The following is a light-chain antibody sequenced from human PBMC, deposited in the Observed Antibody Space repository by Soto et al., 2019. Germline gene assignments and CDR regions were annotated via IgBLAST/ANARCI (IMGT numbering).Light chain of an antibody. CDR1: QSISNW. CDR3: QQYNSCSMWT. V-gene: IGKV1-5*01. Sequence: DIQMTQSPSTLSASVGDRVTITCRASQSISNWLAWYQQKPGKAHKLLIYDAASLESGVPSRFRGSGPGTEFTLPISSRQPDGFANYDCQQYNSCSMWTFGQGTKVEIK. J-gene: IGKJ1*01. CDR2: DAA.